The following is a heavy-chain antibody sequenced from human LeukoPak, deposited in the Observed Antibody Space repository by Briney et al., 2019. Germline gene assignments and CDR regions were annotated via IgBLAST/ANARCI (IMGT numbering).Heavy chain of an antibody. J-gene: IGHJ6*03. Sequence: SETLSLTCTVSGGSINSRSYYWGWIRQPPGKGREWIGSVNDGGTTYNNPSRKSRVTKYEDTSTNQFSLTLSSVTAADTAVYSCARRATTVTTGYYYYYMDVWGKGTTVTVSS. CDR1: GGSINSRSYY. CDR3: ARRATTVTTGYYYYYMDV. D-gene: IGHD4-17*01. CDR2: VNDGGTT. V-gene: IGHV4-39*01.